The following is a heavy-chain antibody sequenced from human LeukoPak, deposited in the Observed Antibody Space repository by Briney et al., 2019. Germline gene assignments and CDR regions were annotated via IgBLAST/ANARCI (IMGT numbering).Heavy chain of an antibody. V-gene: IGHV4-30-4*08. CDR3: AIEETKWFGELATNAFDI. Sequence: SSETLSLTCTVSGGSISSGDYYWSWIRQPPGKGLEWIGYIYYSGSTYYNPSLKSRVTISVDTSKNQFSLKLSSVTAADTAVYYCAIEETKWFGELATNAFDIWGQGTMVTVSS. CDR1: GGSISSGDYY. J-gene: IGHJ3*02. D-gene: IGHD3-10*01. CDR2: IYYSGST.